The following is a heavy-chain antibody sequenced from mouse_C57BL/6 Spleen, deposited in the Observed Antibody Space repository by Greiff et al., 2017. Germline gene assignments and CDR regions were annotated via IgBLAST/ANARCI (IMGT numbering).Heavy chain of an antibody. CDR1: GYTFTSYW. D-gene: IGHD2-2*01. CDR2: IHPNSGST. CDR3: ARHGYYGYDEAMDY. Sequence: QVQLQQPGAELVKPGASVTLSCKASGYTFTSYWMHWVKQRPGQGLEWIGMIHPNSGSTNYNEKFKSKATLTVDKSSSTADMQLSSLTSEDSAVYYYARHGYYGYDEAMDYWGQGTSVTVSS. V-gene: IGHV1-64*01. J-gene: IGHJ4*01.